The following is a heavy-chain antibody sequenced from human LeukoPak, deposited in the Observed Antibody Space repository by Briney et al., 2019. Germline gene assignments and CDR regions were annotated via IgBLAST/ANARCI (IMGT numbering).Heavy chain of an antibody. CDR1: AGSISCYY. CDR2: IYYSGST. Sequence: SETLSLTCTVSAGSISCYYWSWIRQPPGKGLEWSGNIYYSGSTNYNPSLKSRVTISVDTSKNQFSLKLSPVTAADTAVYYAMVRGVITDYYYGMDVWGQGTTVTVSS. CDR3: MVRGVITDYYYGMDV. D-gene: IGHD3-10*01. J-gene: IGHJ6*02. V-gene: IGHV4-59*12.